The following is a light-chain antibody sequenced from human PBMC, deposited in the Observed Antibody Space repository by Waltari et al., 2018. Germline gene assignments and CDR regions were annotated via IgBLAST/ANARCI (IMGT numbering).Light chain of an antibody. V-gene: IGLV2-11*01. CDR3: CSYAGTYTVRV. J-gene: IGLJ3*02. CDR1: SSDVGAYNH. CDR2: GFS. Sequence: QSALTQPRSVSGSPGQSVTISCTGTSSDVGAYNHVSWYQPHPGKAPILMIYGFSKRPSGVPDRFSGSKSGNPASLTISGLQAEDEGDYYCCSYAGTYTVRVFGGGTKVTVL.